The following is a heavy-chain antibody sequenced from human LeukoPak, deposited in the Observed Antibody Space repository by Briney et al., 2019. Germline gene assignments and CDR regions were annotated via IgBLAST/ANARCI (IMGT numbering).Heavy chain of an antibody. Sequence: GGSLRLSCAASGITFSKAWMNCVRQAPGKGLEWVSSISSSSSYIYYADSVKGRFTISRDNAKNSLYLQMNSLRAEDTAVYYCARGSVDTDAFDIWGQGTMVTVSS. V-gene: IGHV3-21*01. CDR3: ARGSVDTDAFDI. CDR2: ISSSSSYI. D-gene: IGHD5-18*01. J-gene: IGHJ3*02. CDR1: GITFSKAW.